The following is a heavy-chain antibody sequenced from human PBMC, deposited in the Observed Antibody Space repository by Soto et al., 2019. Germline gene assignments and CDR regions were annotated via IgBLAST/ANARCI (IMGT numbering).Heavy chain of an antibody. V-gene: IGHV4-61*01. CDR2: IYYSGST. Sequence: QVQLQESGPGLVKPSETLSLTCTVSGGSVSSGSYYWSWIRQPPGKGLEWIGYIYYSGSTNYNPSLKSRVTISVDTSKNQFSLKLSSVTAADTAVYYCARVGGVDIVAHFDYWGQGTLVTVSS. CDR1: GGSVSSGSYY. D-gene: IGHD5-12*01. CDR3: ARVGGVDIVAHFDY. J-gene: IGHJ4*02.